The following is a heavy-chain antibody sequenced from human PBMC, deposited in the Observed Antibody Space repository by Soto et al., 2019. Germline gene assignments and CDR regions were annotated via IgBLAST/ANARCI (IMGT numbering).Heavy chain of an antibody. CDR2: ISSSWST. CDR3: VGHCNARGGGHFPN. Sequence: SETLSLTCTVSGGSIISSSYYWGWIRQPPGNGLEWIGSISSSWSTYYNPSLKSRVTISADTSKNQFSLKLSSVTAADTGGYYCVGHCNARGGGHFPNGGEGT. V-gene: IGHV4-39*01. J-gene: IGHJ1*01. D-gene: IGHD3-10*01. CDR1: GGSIISSSYY.